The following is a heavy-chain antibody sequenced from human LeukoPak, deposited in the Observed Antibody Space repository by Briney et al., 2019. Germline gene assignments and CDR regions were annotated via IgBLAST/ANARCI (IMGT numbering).Heavy chain of an antibody. J-gene: IGHJ4*02. CDR1: SGSISSSTYY. Sequence: SETLSLTCTVSSGSISSSTYYWGWIRQPPGKGLEWIGSNTYYNPSLKSRVTISVDTSKNQFSLKVRSLTAADTAVYYCASSYSSSDQKIDYWGQGILVTVSS. CDR3: ASSYSSSDQKIDY. D-gene: IGHD3-22*01. CDR2: NT. V-gene: IGHV4-39*01.